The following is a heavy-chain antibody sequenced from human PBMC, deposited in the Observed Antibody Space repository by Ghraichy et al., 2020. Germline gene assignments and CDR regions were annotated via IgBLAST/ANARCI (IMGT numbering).Heavy chain of an antibody. CDR3: ARGAVTNCGYYYYYYMDV. CDR1: GGSISSYY. D-gene: IGHD4-17*01. Sequence: SETLSLTCTVSGGSISSYYWSWIRQPPGTGLEWIGYISYSGSTNYNHSLKSRVTISVDTSKNQFSLKLSSVTAADTAVYYCARGAVTNCGYYYYYYMDVWGKGTTVTVSS. CDR2: ISYSGST. J-gene: IGHJ6*03. V-gene: IGHV4-59*01.